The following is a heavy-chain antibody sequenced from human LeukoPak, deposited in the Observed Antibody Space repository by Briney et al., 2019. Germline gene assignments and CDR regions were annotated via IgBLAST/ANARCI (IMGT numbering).Heavy chain of an antibody. J-gene: IGHJ4*02. Sequence: GGSLRLSCAASGFTFSSYGMHWFRQAPGKGLEWVAVIWYDGSNKYYADSVKGRFTISRDNSKNTLYLQMNSLRAEDTAVYYCAKDRGEMATITFDYWGQGTLVTVSS. V-gene: IGHV3-33*06. CDR2: IWYDGSNK. CDR3: AKDRGEMATITFDY. CDR1: GFTFSSYG. D-gene: IGHD5-24*01.